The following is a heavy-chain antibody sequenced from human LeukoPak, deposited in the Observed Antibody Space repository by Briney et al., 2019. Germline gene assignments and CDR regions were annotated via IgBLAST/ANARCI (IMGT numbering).Heavy chain of an antibody. CDR2: IYYSGST. CDR1: GGSISSYY. J-gene: IGHJ1*01. CDR3: ARDLHFQH. Sequence: KPSVTLSLTCTVSGGSISSYYWSWIRQPPGKGLEWIGYIYYSGSTNYNPSLKSRVTISVDTSKNQFSLKLSSVTAADTAVYYCARDLHFQHWGQGTLVTVSS. V-gene: IGHV4-59*01.